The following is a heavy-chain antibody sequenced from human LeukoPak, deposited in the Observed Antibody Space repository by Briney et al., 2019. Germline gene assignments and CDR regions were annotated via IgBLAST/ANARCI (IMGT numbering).Heavy chain of an antibody. V-gene: IGHV3-21*01. CDR3: ARDASSATGPY. CDR1: GFTFSSYS. J-gene: IGHJ4*02. CDR2: ISSSSIYI. Sequence: PGGSLRLSCAASGFTFSSYSMNWVRQAPGKGLEWVSSISSSSIYIYYADSLKGRFTISRDNAKNSLYLQMNSLRAEDTAVYYCARDASSATGPYWGQGTLVTVSS. D-gene: IGHD6-13*01.